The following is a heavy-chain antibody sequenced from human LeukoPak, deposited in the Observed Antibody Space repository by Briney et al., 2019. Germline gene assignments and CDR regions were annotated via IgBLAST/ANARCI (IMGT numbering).Heavy chain of an antibody. CDR1: GYTFTSYD. CDR3: ARPGYSSGWYDY. CDR2: MNPNSGNT. D-gene: IGHD6-19*01. J-gene: IGHJ4*02. V-gene: IGHV1-8*03. Sequence: GASVKVSCKASGYTFTSYDINWVRQATGQGLEWMGWMNPNSGNTGYAQKFQGRVTITRNTSISTAYMDLSSLRSEDTAVYYCARPGYSSGWYDYWGQGTLVTVSS.